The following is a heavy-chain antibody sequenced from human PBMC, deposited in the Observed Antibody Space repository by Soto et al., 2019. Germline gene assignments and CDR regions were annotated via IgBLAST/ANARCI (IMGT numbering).Heavy chain of an antibody. CDR2: MNPNSGNT. V-gene: IGHV1-8*01. CDR3: AREIMSVAGLPGAFDI. D-gene: IGHD6-19*01. Sequence: ASVKVSCKASGYTFTSYDINWVRQATGQGLEWMGWMNPNSGNTGYAQKFQGRVTMTRNTSISTAYMELSSLRSDDTAVYYCAREIMSVAGLPGAFDIWGQGTMVTVSS. CDR1: GYTFTSYD. J-gene: IGHJ3*02.